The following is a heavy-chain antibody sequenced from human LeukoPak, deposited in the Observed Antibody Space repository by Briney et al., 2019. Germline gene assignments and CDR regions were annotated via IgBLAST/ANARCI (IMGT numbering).Heavy chain of an antibody. J-gene: IGHJ4*02. CDR1: GFTFSIYG. CDR2: ISYDGSNK. CDR3: AKDGAVAATTNFDY. D-gene: IGHD6-19*01. V-gene: IGHV3-30*18. Sequence: PGRSLRLSCAASGFTFSIYGMHWVRQAPGKGLEWVAVISYDGSNKYYADSVKGRFTISRDNSKNTLYLQMNSLRAEDTAVYYCAKDGAVAATTNFDYWGQGTLVTVSS.